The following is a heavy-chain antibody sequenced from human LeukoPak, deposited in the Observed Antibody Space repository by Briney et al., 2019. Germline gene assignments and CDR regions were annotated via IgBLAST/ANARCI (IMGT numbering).Heavy chain of an antibody. CDR1: GFTFSSYT. D-gene: IGHD6-19*01. J-gene: IGHJ4*02. CDR3: AKSPNPGIAVTGRYFDY. Sequence: GGSLRLSCAASGFTFSSYTMNWVRQAPGKGLEWVSGISGSGGTTYYADSVKGPFPISRDNSKNTLYLQMNSLRAEDTAVYYCAKSPNPGIAVTGRYFDYWGQGTLVTVSS. CDR2: ISGSGGTT. V-gene: IGHV3-23*01.